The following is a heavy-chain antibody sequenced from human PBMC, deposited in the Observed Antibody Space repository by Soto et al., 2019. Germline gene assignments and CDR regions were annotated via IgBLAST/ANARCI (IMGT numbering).Heavy chain of an antibody. Sequence: GGSLRLSCAASGFTFSSYWMHWVRQAPGKGLVWVSRINSDGSSTSYADSVKGRFTISRDNAKNTLYLQMNSLRAEDTAVYYCARGDYGGSLTYYYYGMDVWGQGTTVTVSS. J-gene: IGHJ6*02. V-gene: IGHV3-74*01. CDR2: INSDGSST. CDR3: ARGDYGGSLTYYYYGMDV. D-gene: IGHD4-17*01. CDR1: GFTFSSYW.